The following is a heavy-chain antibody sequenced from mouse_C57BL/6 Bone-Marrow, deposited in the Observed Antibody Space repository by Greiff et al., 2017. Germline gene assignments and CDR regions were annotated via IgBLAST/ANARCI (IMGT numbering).Heavy chain of an antibody. V-gene: IGHV6-6*01. CDR3: TRDYGSSYGWYFDV. D-gene: IGHD1-1*01. J-gene: IGHJ1*03. CDR2: IRNKANNHAT. CDR1: GFTFSDAW. Sequence: EVKVEESGGGLVQPGGSMKLSCAASGFTFSDAWMDWVRQSPEKGLEWVAEIRNKANNHATYYAESVKGRFTISRDDSKSSVYLQMNSLRAEDTGIYYCTRDYGSSYGWYFDVWGTGTTVTVSS.